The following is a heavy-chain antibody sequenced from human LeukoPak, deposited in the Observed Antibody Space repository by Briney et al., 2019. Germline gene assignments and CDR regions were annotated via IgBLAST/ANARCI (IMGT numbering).Heavy chain of an antibody. Sequence: GGALRLSCVVSGFTFSSYAMTWVRQAPGKGLEWVSGITSSGASTYYAASVKGRFTVSRDTSKNTLYLQITNLSAEASGTYSCVKDEDLYRPTWYLFEDWGQGTLVTVSS. CDR1: GFTFSSYA. D-gene: IGHD6-13*01. CDR3: VKDEDLYRPTWYLFED. CDR2: ITSSGAST. V-gene: IGHV3-23*01. J-gene: IGHJ4*02.